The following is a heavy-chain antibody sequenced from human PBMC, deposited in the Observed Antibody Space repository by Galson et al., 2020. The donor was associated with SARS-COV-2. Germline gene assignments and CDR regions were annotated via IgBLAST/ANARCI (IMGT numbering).Heavy chain of an antibody. Sequence: SGPTLVKPTQTLTLTCAFSGFSLGTSRMCISWIRQPPGKALEWLALIDWDDDKYYSTSLRTRLNIYMDTSKNQVVLTMRNVDPVDTATYYCARMSEKYYKDAFDIWGQGTMVTVSS. CDR3: ARMSEKYYKDAFDI. D-gene: IGHD2-8*01. CDR1: GFSLGTSRMC. V-gene: IGHV2-70*13. J-gene: IGHJ3*02. CDR2: IDWDDDK.